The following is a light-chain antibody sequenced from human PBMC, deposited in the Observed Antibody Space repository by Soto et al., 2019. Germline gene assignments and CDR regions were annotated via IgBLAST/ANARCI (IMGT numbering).Light chain of an antibody. J-gene: IGKJ1*01. CDR3: QQYGSSGT. V-gene: IGKV3-20*01. Sequence: EVVLTQAPGTLALSPGERATLSCRASQSVSNNYLAWYQQNPGQAPRLLIYGASNRATGIPDRFSGSGSGTDFTLTISRLEPEDFAVYYCQQYGSSGTFGQGTKVDTK. CDR1: QSVSNNY. CDR2: GAS.